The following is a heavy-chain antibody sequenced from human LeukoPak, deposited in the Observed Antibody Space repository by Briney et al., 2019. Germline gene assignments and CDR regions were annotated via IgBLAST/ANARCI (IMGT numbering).Heavy chain of an antibody. V-gene: IGHV3-21*01. Sequence: GGSLRLSCFASGFAFSDDSMNWVRQPPGKGLEWVSSISSTSKYIYYADSVKGRLTISRDNAKNSLFLQMNNLRVDDSAVYYCAREYTAMAYDYWGQGNLVTVSS. CDR3: AREYTAMAYDY. CDR2: ISSTSKYI. CDR1: GFAFSDDS. D-gene: IGHD5-18*01. J-gene: IGHJ4*02.